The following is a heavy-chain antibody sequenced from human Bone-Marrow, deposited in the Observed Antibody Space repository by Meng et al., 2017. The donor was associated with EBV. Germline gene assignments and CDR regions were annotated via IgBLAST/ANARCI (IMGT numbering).Heavy chain of an antibody. CDR1: GGSISSSNSY. Sequence: QWQLQESGPGLVQPSDTLSLTCTVSGGSISSSNSYWGWIRQPPGKGLEWIGSFYYGGVTYYNPSLKSRVTTSVDASKNQFSLKLTSVTAADTAVYFCARHGSRLSDPLDYWGQGMLVTVSS. J-gene: IGHJ4*02. D-gene: IGHD1-1*01. CDR3: ARHGSRLSDPLDY. V-gene: IGHV4-39*01. CDR2: FYYGGVT.